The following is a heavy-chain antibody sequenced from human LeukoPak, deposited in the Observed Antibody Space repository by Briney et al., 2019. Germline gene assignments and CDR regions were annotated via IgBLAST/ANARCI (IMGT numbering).Heavy chain of an antibody. V-gene: IGHV1-69*06. Sequence: GASVEVSCKASGGTFSSYAISWVRQAPGQGLEWMGGIIPIFGTANYAQKFQGRVTITADKSTSTAYMELSSLRSEDTAVYYCARDLGVRYSSSSMDYWGQGTLVTVSS. J-gene: IGHJ4*02. CDR3: ARDLGVRYSSSSMDY. CDR2: IIPIFGTA. CDR1: GGTFSSYA. D-gene: IGHD6-6*01.